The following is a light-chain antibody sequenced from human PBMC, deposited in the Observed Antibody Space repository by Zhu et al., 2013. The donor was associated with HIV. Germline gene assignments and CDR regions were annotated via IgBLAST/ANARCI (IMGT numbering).Light chain of an antibody. V-gene: IGLV2-8*01. CDR3: CSYAGSKNFVL. Sequence: QSALTQPASVSGSPGQSITISCTGTRSDIGRYNYVSWYQHHPGKAPKVMIYEVNKRPSGVPDRFSGSKSDNTASLTVSGLQAEDEADYYCCSYAGSKNFVLFGGGTKLTVL. CDR2: EVN. CDR1: RSDIGRYNY. J-gene: IGLJ2*01.